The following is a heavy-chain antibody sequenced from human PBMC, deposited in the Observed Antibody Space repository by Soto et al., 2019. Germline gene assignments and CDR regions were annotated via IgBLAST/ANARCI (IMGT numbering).Heavy chain of an antibody. J-gene: IGHJ4*02. CDR2: IWAGGNTN. CDR3: AVNLYMGHWAPVRD. D-gene: IGHD2-2*02. V-gene: IGHV3-33*01. CDR1: GFTFHSYG. Sequence: QVQLVESGGGVVQPGRSLRLSCATPGFTFHSYGMHWVRQAPGKGLEWVAVIWAGGNTNYSVDSVKGRFTISRDISTNTLYLQMTSLRAEDTAVYYCAVNLYMGHWAPVRDWGQGTQVTVSS.